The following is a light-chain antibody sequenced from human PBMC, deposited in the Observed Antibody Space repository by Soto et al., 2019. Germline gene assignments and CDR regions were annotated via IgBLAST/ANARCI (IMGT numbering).Light chain of an antibody. J-gene: IGLJ2*01. CDR2: EVS. V-gene: IGLV2-8*01. Sequence: QSVLTQPPSASGSPGQSGTISCTETSSDVGGYNYVSWYQQHPGKAPKLMIYEVSKRPSGVPDRFSGSKSGNTASLTVSGLQAEDEADYYCSSYAGSNNLVFGGGTKVTVL. CDR3: SSYAGSNNLV. CDR1: SSDVGGYNY.